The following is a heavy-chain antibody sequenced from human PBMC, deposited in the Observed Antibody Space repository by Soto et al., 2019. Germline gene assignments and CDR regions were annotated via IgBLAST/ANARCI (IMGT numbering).Heavy chain of an antibody. CDR3: ARGKTMVRGAITSYYYGMDV. Sequence: HPGGSLRLSCAASGFTFSSYAMHWVRQAAGKGLEWVAVISYDGSNKYYADSVKGRFTISRDNSKNTLYLQMNSLRAEDTAVYYCARGKTMVRGAITSYYYGMDVWGQGTTVTVSS. CDR2: ISYDGSNK. D-gene: IGHD3-10*01. V-gene: IGHV3-30-3*01. J-gene: IGHJ6*02. CDR1: GFTFSSYA.